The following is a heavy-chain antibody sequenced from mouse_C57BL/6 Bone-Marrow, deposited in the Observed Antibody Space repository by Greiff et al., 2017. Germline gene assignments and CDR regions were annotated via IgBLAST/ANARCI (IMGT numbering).Heavy chain of an antibody. D-gene: IGHD2-3*01. V-gene: IGHV1-64*01. CDR2: IHPNSGST. CDR1: GYTFTSYW. Sequence: VQLQQSGAELVRPGASVKLSCTASGYTFTSYWMPWVKQRPGQGLEWIGMIHPNSGSTNYNEKFKSKATLTVDKSSSTAYMQLSSLTSEDSAVYYCALYDGYPYYFDYWGQGTTLTVSS. CDR3: ALYDGYPYYFDY. J-gene: IGHJ2*01.